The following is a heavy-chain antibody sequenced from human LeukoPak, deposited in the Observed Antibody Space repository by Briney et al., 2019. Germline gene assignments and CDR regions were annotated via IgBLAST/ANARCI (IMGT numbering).Heavy chain of an antibody. D-gene: IGHD2-15*01. J-gene: IGHJ5*02. CDR1: GYTFTGYY. V-gene: IGHV1-2*02. Sequence: ASVKVSCKASGYTFTGYYMHWVRQAPGLGLEWMGWINPNSGGTNYAQKFQGRVTMTRDTSISTAYMELSRLRSDDTAVYYCARDRQEGYPSNWFDPWGQGTLVTVSS. CDR2: INPNSGGT. CDR3: ARDRQEGYPSNWFDP.